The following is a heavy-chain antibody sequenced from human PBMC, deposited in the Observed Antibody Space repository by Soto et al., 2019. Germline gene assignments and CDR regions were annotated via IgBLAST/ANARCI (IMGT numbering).Heavy chain of an antibody. Sequence: QVQLVESGGGVVQPGRSLRLSCAASEFTFSNYAMYWVRQAPGKGLEWVAVISHDGSNKYSADSVKGRFSISRDNSKNTLYLQMTSLRTEDTAVYYCAREGGTLLWFGESRNYYMDVWGKGTTVTVSS. CDR1: EFTFSNYA. D-gene: IGHD3-10*01. J-gene: IGHJ6*03. V-gene: IGHV3-30*03. CDR2: ISHDGSNK. CDR3: AREGGTLLWFGESRNYYMDV.